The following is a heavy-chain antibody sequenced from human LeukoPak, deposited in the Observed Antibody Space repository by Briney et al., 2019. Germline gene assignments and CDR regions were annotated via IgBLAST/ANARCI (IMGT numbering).Heavy chain of an antibody. Sequence: GGSLRLSCAASGFTFSSYWMSWVPQAPGKGLEWVANIKQDGSEKYYVDSVKGRFTISRDNAKNSLYLQMNSLRAEDTAVYYCARDHGIAAAAVYYYYMDVWGKGTTVTVSS. CDR2: IKQDGSEK. CDR1: GFTFSSYW. CDR3: ARDHGIAAAAVYYYYMDV. V-gene: IGHV3-7*01. D-gene: IGHD6-13*01. J-gene: IGHJ6*03.